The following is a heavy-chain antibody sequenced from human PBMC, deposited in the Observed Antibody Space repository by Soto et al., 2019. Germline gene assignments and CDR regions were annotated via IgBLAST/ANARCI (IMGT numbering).Heavy chain of an antibody. CDR1: GGTFSSYA. CDR2: IIPIFGTA. J-gene: IGHJ4*02. D-gene: IGHD6-19*01. CDR3: ARNRGSSGWYGVD. Sequence: SVKVSCKASGGTFSSYAISWVRQAPGQGLEWMGGIIPIFGTANYAQKFQGRVTITADKSTSTAYMELSSLRSEDTAVYYCARNRGSSGWYGVDCGQGTLVTVSS. V-gene: IGHV1-69*06.